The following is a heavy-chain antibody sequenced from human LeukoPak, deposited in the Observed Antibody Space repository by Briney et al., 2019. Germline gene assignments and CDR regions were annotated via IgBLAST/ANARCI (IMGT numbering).Heavy chain of an antibody. CDR2: INAGNGNT. Sequence: ASVKVSCKASGYTFTSYAMHWVRQAPGQRLEWMGWINAGNGNTKYSQEFQGRVTITRDTSASTAYMELSSLRSEDMAVYYCARGGSSWYIFDYWGQGTLVTVSS. D-gene: IGHD6-13*01. CDR1: GYTFTSYA. CDR3: ARGGSSWYIFDY. V-gene: IGHV1-3*03. J-gene: IGHJ4*02.